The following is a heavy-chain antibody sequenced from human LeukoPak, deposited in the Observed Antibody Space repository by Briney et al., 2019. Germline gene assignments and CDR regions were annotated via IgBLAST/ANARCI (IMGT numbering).Heavy chain of an antibody. CDR3: ARDCSSTSCYIEDYYYYYGMDV. Sequence: SVKVSCKASGGTFSSYAISWVRQAPGQGLEWMGGIIPIFGTANYAQKFQGRVTITADESTSTAYMELSSLGSEDTAVYYCARDCSSTSCYIEDYYYYYGMDVWGQGTTVTVSS. D-gene: IGHD2-2*02. J-gene: IGHJ6*02. CDR1: GGTFSSYA. V-gene: IGHV1-69*13. CDR2: IIPIFGTA.